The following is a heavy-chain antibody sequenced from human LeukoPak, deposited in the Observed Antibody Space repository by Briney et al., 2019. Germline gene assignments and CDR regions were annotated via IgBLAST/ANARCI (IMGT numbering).Heavy chain of an antibody. Sequence: PGGSLSLSCAASGFTFSGYWMSWVRQAPGRGLEWVANINEDGSEKYYVDSVKGRFTISRDNAENSLDLQMNSLRAEDTAVYYCARTYGSGSFDYWGQGTLVTISS. CDR1: GFTFSGYW. CDR3: ARTYGSGSFDY. J-gene: IGHJ4*02. CDR2: INEDGSEK. D-gene: IGHD3-10*01. V-gene: IGHV3-7*05.